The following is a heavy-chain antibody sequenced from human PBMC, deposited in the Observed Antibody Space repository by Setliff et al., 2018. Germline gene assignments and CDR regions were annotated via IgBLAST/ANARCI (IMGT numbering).Heavy chain of an antibody. CDR2: IYTSGAT. CDR3: AGATGVTYTWYFEH. V-gene: IGHV4-4*07. CDR1: GVSVSDYY. Sequence: PSETLSLTCSASGVSVSDYYWSWIRQPAGRGLEYIGRIYTSGATNYSPSVRGRVTISVDHLKNQVSLNLKSVTAADTAVYFCAGATGVTYTWYFEHWGQGSLVTVS. J-gene: IGHJ1*01. D-gene: IGHD2-21*02.